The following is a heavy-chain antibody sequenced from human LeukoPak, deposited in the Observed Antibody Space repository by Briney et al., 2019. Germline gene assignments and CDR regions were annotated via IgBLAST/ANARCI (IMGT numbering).Heavy chain of an antibody. Sequence: GESLKISCKASGYSFSSNWIAWVRQMPGKGLEWMGIIFPGDSDTRYSPSFQGQVTISADKSITTAYLQWSSLKASDTAMYYCATLGYCSGGSCYVKNFDYWGQGTLVTVSS. CDR2: IFPGDSDT. J-gene: IGHJ4*02. CDR1: GYSFSSNW. V-gene: IGHV5-51*01. CDR3: ATLGYCSGGSCYVKNFDY. D-gene: IGHD2-15*01.